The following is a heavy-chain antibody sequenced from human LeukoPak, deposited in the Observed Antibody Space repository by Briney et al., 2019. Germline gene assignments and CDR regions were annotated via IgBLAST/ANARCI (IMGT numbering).Heavy chain of an antibody. Sequence: GGSLRLSCEASGFTFSNAWMSWVRQAPGKGLEWVGRIKSKTDGGTTDYAAPVKGRFTISREDSKNTLYLQMNSLKTEDTAVYYCTTGRWAAHYYYYGMDVWGQGTTVTVSS. CDR2: IKSKTDGGTT. CDR1: GFTFSNAW. CDR3: TTGRWAAHYYYYGMDV. J-gene: IGHJ6*02. V-gene: IGHV3-15*01. D-gene: IGHD6-6*01.